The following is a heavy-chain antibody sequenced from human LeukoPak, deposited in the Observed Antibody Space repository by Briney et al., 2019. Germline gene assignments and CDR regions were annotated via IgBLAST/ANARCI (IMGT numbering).Heavy chain of an antibody. CDR1: GGTFSSYA. CDR2: IIPIFGTA. J-gene: IGHJ6*03. Sequence: SVKVSCKASGGTFSSYAISWVRQAPGQGLEWMGGIIPIFGTANYAQKFQGRVTITTDESTSTAYMELSSLRSEDTAVYYCARSSEDYDILTGYYYYYMDVWGKGTTVTASS. D-gene: IGHD3-9*01. V-gene: IGHV1-69*05. CDR3: ARSSEDYDILTGYYYYYMDV.